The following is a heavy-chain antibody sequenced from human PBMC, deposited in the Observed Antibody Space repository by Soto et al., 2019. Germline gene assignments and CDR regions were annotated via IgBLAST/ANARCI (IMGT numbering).Heavy chain of an antibody. CDR1: GFTFSSYS. J-gene: IGHJ4*02. V-gene: IGHV3-21*01. Sequence: LRLSCAASGFTFSSYSMNWVRHAPGKGLEWVSSISSSSSYIYYADSVKGRFTISRDNAKNSLYLQMNSLRAEDTAVYYCARESDSSSWYDYWGQGTLVTVSS. CDR2: ISSSSSYI. CDR3: ARESDSSSWYDY. D-gene: IGHD6-13*01.